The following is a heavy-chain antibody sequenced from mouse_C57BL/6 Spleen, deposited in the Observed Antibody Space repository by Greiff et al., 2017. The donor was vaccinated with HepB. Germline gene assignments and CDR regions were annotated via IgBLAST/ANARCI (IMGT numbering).Heavy chain of an antibody. CDR3: ARKGGDPYSLFAY. Sequence: VQLQQSGAELARPGASVKLSCKASGYTFTSYGISWVKQRTGQGLEWIGEIYPRSGNTYYNEKFKGKATLTADKSSSTAYMELRSLTSEDSAVYFCARKGGDPYSLFAYWGQGTLVTVSA. CDR2: IYPRSGNT. D-gene: IGHD2-12*01. J-gene: IGHJ3*01. V-gene: IGHV1-81*01. CDR1: GYTFTSYG.